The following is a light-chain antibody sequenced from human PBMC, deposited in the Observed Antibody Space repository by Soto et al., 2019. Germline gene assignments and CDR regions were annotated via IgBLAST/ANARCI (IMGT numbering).Light chain of an antibody. V-gene: IGKV1-12*01. CDR1: QGVSSY. CDR3: QQANSFPPT. Sequence: DIQMTQSPSFVSASVGDRVTITCRASQGVSSYLSWYQQKPGTAPKLLIYAASSLQGGVPSRFSGSGSGTDFTLTISSLQPEDFATYYCQQANSFPPTFGGGTKVDIK. CDR2: AAS. J-gene: IGKJ4*01.